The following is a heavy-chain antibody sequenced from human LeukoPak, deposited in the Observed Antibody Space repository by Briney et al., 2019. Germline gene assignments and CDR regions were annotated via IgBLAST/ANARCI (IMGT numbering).Heavy chain of an antibody. J-gene: IGHJ4*02. Sequence: SETLSLTCTVSGGSISSYYWSWIRQPPGKGLEWIGYIYYSGSTNYNPSLKSRVTISADTSKNQFSLKLSSVTAADTAVYYCARGSSGWPYFDYWGQGTLVTVSS. CDR3: ARGSSGWPYFDY. CDR1: GGSISSYY. V-gene: IGHV4-59*01. D-gene: IGHD6-19*01. CDR2: IYYSGST.